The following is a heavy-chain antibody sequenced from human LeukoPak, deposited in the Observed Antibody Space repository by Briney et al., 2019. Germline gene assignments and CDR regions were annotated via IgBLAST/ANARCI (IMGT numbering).Heavy chain of an antibody. CDR1: GGSISSSSYY. CDR2: IYYSGST. V-gene: IGHV4-39*07. J-gene: IGHJ6*03. CDR3: ARVSNGARTGQKAYYYYMDV. Sequence: PSETLSLTCTVSGGSISSSSYYWGWIRQPPGKGLEWIGSIYYSGSTYYNPSLKSRVTISVDTSKNQFSLKLSSVTAADTAVYYCARVSNGARTGQKAYYYYMDVWGKGTTVTVSS. D-gene: IGHD1-1*01.